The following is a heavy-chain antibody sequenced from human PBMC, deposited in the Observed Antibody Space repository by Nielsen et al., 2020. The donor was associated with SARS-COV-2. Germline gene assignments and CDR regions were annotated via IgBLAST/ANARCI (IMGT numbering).Heavy chain of an antibody. D-gene: IGHD3-22*01. J-gene: IGHJ4*02. CDR1: GGSFSSYA. CDR3: AGGGSSGYYPLDY. CDR2: IIPIFGTA. V-gene: IGHV1-69*13. Sequence: SVTVSCKASGGSFSSYAISWLRQAPAQGLEWMGGIIPIFGTANYAQKFQGRVTITADESTSTAYMELSSLRSEDTAVYYCAGGGSSGYYPLDYWGQGTLVTVSS.